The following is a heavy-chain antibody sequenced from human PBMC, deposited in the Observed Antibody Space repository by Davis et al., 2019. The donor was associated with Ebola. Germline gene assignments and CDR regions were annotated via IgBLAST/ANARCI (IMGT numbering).Heavy chain of an antibody. Sequence: ASVKVSCKASGYTFTSYYMHWVRQAPGQGLEWMGIINPSGGSKSYAKKFQGRVTMTRDKSTRTVYMELSSLRSEDTAVYYCARDQRVLWFREQAGGWFDPWGQGTLVTVSS. CDR2: INPSGGSK. V-gene: IGHV1-46*01. CDR1: GYTFTSYY. CDR3: ARDQRVLWFREQAGGWFDP. D-gene: IGHD3-10*01. J-gene: IGHJ5*02.